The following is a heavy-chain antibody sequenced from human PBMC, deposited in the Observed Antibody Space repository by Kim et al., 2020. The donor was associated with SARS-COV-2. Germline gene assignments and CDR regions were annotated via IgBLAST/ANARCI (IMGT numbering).Heavy chain of an antibody. CDR2: INHSGST. V-gene: IGHV4-34*01. Sequence: SETLSLTCAVYGGSFSGYYWSWIRQPPGKGLEWIGEINHSGSTNYNPSLKSRVTISVDTSKNQFSLKLSSVTAADTAVYYCARGRDGYCSSTSCWKGHYCGMDVWGQGTTVTVSS. J-gene: IGHJ6*02. CDR3: ARGRDGYCSSTSCWKGHYCGMDV. CDR1: GGSFSGYY. D-gene: IGHD2-2*03.